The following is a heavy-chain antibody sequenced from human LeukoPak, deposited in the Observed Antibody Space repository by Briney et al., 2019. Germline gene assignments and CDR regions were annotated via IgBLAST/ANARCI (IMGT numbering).Heavy chain of an antibody. J-gene: IGHJ4*02. V-gene: IGHV4-38-2*02. Sequence: SETLSLTCTVSGHSISSPYYWAWIRRPPGKGLEWIGSNSHGATTYYKPSLKSRLTISIDVSKNHLSLELTSVTATDTAVYYCARGVYGSQDYWGQGTLVTVSS. D-gene: IGHD1-26*01. CDR2: NSHGATT. CDR1: GHSISSPYY. CDR3: ARGVYGSQDY.